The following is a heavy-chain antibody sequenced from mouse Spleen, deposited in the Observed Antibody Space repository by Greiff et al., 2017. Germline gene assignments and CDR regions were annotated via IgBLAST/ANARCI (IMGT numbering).Heavy chain of an antibody. CDR2: IDPSDSYT. CDR1: GYTFTSYW. V-gene: IGHV1-69*01. J-gene: IGHJ2*01. D-gene: IGHD1-1*01. Sequence: QVQLQQPGAELVMPGASVKLSCKASGYTFTSYWMHWVKQRPGQGLEWIGEIDPSDSYTNYNQKFKGKATLTVDKSSSTAYMQLSSLTSEDSAVYYCARSPYYYDGSCLFDYWGQGTTLTVSS. CDR3: ARSPYYYDGSCLFDY.